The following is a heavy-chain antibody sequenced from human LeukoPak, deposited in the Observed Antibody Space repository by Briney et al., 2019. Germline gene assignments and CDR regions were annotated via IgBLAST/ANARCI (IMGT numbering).Heavy chain of an antibody. CDR2: IFYSEGT. CDR1: GGSISSYY. Sequence: SETLSLTCTVSGGSISSYYWSWIRQPPGKGLEWIGSIFYSEGTNYTPSLRGRVTISLDTSKNQFSLKLSSLTAADTAVYYCARHTSYGHFDYWGQGTLVTISS. CDR3: ARHTSYGHFDY. V-gene: IGHV4-59*01. J-gene: IGHJ4*02. D-gene: IGHD3-10*01.